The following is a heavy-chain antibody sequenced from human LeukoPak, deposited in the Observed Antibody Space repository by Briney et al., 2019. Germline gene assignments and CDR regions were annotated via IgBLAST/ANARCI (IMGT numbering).Heavy chain of an antibody. CDR1: GFTFSSYW. CDR2: IKQDGSEK. J-gene: IGHJ4*02. CDR3: ARGLNYYDSSGYYYYYFDY. Sequence: GGSLRLSCAASGFTFSSYWMSWVRQAPGKGLEWVANIKQDGSEKYYVDSVKGRFTIPRDDAKNSLYLQMNSLRAEDTAVYYCARGLNYYDSSGYYYYYFDYWGQGTLVTVSS. V-gene: IGHV3-7*01. D-gene: IGHD3-22*01.